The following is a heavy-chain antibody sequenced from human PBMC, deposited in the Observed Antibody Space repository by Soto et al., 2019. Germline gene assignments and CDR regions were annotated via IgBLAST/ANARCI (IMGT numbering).Heavy chain of an antibody. CDR2: ISGSGGST. CDR1: GFTFSSYA. J-gene: IGHJ3*02. D-gene: IGHD3-10*01. Sequence: GGSLRLSCAASGFTFSSYAMSWVRQAPGKGLEWVSAISGSGGSTYYADSVKGRFTISRDNSKNTLYLQMNSLRAEDTAVYYCAKFQPPPYGSGSYSVRRLFRAGFDIWGQGTMVTVSS. V-gene: IGHV3-23*01. CDR3: AKFQPPPYGSGSYSVRRLFRAGFDI.